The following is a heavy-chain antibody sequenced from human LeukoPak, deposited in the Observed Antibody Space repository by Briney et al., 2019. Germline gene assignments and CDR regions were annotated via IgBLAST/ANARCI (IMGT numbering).Heavy chain of an antibody. CDR2: ISWNSGSI. CDR1: GFTFADYA. D-gene: IGHD6-19*01. V-gene: IGHV3-9*01. J-gene: IGHJ4*02. Sequence: PGGSLRLSCAASGFTFADYAMHWVRQAPGTGLEWVSGISWNSGSIGYADSVKGRFTISRDNAKNSLYLQMNSLRAEDTALYYCAKDITPYSSGWYLGFDYWGQGTLVTVSS. CDR3: AKDITPYSSGWYLGFDY.